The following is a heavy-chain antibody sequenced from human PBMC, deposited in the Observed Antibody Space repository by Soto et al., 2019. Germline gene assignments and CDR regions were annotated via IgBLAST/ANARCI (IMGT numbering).Heavy chain of an antibody. Sequence: GGSLRLSCAASGFTFSSYAMSWVRQAPGKGLEWVSAISGSGGSTYYADSVKGRFTISRDNSKNTLYLQMNSLRAEDTAVYYCVTGWSGYVPPSYWYFDLWGRGTLVTVSS. V-gene: IGHV3-23*01. D-gene: IGHD3-3*01. J-gene: IGHJ2*01. CDR1: GFTFSSYA. CDR3: VTGWSGYVPPSYWYFDL. CDR2: ISGSGGST.